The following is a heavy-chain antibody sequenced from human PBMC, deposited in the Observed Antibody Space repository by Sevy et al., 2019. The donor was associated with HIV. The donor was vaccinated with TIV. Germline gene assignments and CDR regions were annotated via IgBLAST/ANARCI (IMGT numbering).Heavy chain of an antibody. Sequence: SETLSLTCSVSGGSISSYFWTWVRQSPGKGLEWIGNIYFTGNTDYSPSPKSRVPFSLNTSKSQFSLTLKSVTAADTAIYFCARDSTTRPRVLDYWGQGTLVTVSS. CDR2: IYFTGNT. V-gene: IGHV4-59*01. D-gene: IGHD1-1*01. CDR3: ARDSTTRPRVLDY. CDR1: GGSISSYF. J-gene: IGHJ4*02.